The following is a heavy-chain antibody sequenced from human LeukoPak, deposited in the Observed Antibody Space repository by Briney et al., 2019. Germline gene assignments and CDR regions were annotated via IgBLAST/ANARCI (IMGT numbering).Heavy chain of an antibody. D-gene: IGHD3-10*01. CDR2: IYHSGST. CDR3: AREPYMIRGFDL. CDR1: GYSISSGYY. J-gene: IGHJ5*02. V-gene: IGHV4-38-2*02. Sequence: SETLSLTCTVSGYSISSGYYWGWIRQPPGKGLEWIGSIYHSGSTYYNPSLKSRVTISVDTSKNQFSLKLSSVTAADTAVYYCAREPYMIRGFDLWGQGTLVTVSS.